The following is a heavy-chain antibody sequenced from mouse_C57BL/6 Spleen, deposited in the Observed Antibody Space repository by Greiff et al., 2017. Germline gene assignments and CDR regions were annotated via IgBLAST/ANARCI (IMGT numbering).Heavy chain of an antibody. Sequence: EVQLQQSGAELVRPGASVKLSCTASGFNIKDDYMQWVKQRPEQGLEWIGWIDPKNGDTEYATKFQGKATITADTSSNTAYLQLSSLTSEDTSVYYCTTYYSNYVDYWGQGTTLTVSS. V-gene: IGHV14-4*01. CDR3: TTYYSNYVDY. J-gene: IGHJ2*01. CDR2: IDPKNGDT. D-gene: IGHD2-5*01. CDR1: GFNIKDDY.